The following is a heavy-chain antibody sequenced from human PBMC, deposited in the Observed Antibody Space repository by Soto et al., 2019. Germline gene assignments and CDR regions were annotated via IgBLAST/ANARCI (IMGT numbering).Heavy chain of an antibody. CDR2: IGGSGSST. D-gene: IGHD3-9*01. CDR3: AKVSTGYYYYFDP. V-gene: IGHV3-23*01. Sequence: PGGSLRLSCAASGFTFSSYAMSWVRQAPGKGLEWVSGIGGSGSSTFYADSVKGRFTISRDNSKNTLYLQMNSLRAEDTAVYHCAKVSTGYYYYFDPWGRGTLVTVSS. J-gene: IGHJ4*02. CDR1: GFTFSSYA.